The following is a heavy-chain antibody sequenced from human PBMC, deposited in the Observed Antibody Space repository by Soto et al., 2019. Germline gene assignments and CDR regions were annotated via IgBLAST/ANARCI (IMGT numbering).Heavy chain of an antibody. V-gene: IGHV4-31*03. D-gene: IGHD6-6*01. CDR2: IYYSGST. Sequence: PSETLSLTCTVSGGSISSGGYYWSWIRQHPGKGLEWIGYIYYSGSTYYNPSLKSRVTISVDTSKNQFSLKLSSVTAADTAVYYCARASPIAARPFDYWGQGTLVTVSS. CDR1: GGSISSGGYY. CDR3: ARASPIAARPFDY. J-gene: IGHJ4*02.